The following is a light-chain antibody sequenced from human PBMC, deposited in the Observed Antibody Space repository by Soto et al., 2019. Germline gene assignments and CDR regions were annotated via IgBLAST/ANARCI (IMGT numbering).Light chain of an antibody. CDR1: RSDVGSYDY. J-gene: IGLJ1*01. V-gene: IGLV2-14*01. CDR3: SSYTSTTNIYV. CDR2: EVK. Sequence: QSVLTQPASVSGSPGQSITISCTGSRSDVGSYDYVSWYQQYPGKAPKVIIYEVKYRPSGISDRFSASKSGNTASLTISGLQAEDEAEYFCSSYTSTTNIYVFGSGNKVTV.